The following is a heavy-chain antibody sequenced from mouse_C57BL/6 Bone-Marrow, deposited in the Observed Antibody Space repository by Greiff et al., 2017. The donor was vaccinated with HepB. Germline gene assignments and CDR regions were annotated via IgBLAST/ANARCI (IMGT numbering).Heavy chain of an antibody. D-gene: IGHD2-14*01. CDR3: TEYTMGTRCDY. V-gene: IGHV14-4*01. Sequence: VQLQQSGAELVRPGASVKLSCTASGYTITNDYMHWVKQRTGQGLEWIGGIDPGSGDTYYNAKFQGKATITADKSSNTAYLQLSSLTSEDTAVYYCTEYTMGTRCDYWGQGTPLTVSA. J-gene: IGHJ2*01. CDR2: IDPGSGDT. CDR1: GYTITNDY.